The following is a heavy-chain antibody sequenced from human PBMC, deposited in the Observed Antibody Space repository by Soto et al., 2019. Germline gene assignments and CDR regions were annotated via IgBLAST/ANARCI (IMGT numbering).Heavy chain of an antibody. CDR2: TYYRSKWYN. J-gene: IGHJ4*02. Sequence: SQTLSLTCAISGDSVSSNSAAWNWIRQPPSRGLEWLGKTYYRSKWYNDYAVSVKSRMTINPDTSKNQFSLQLNSVTPEDTAVYYCARESCPHLSQDDYNRYFDYWGQGALVTVSS. D-gene: IGHD4-4*01. CDR1: GDSVSSNSAA. V-gene: IGHV6-1*01. CDR3: ARESCPHLSQDDYNRYFDY.